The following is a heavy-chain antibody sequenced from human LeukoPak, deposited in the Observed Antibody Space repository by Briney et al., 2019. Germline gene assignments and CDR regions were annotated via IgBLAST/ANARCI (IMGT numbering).Heavy chain of an antibody. CDR3: ARDSWYSSDY. V-gene: IGHV3-7*04. J-gene: IGHJ4*02. Sequence: AGGSLRLSCAASGFTFSSYWMSWVRQAPGKGLEWVAKIKQDGSEKYYVDSVEGRFIISRDNARNSLYLQMNSLRAEDTAMYYCARDSWYSSDYWGQGTLVTVSS. CDR2: IKQDGSEK. CDR1: GFTFSSYW. D-gene: IGHD6-13*01.